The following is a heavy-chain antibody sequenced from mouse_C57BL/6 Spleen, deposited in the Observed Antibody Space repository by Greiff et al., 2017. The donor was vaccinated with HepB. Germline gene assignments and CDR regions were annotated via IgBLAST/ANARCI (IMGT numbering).Heavy chain of an antibody. CDR3: ARDDYYASYSFDS. CDR2: ISSGSSTI. CDR1: GFTFSDYG. D-gene: IGHD2-3*01. V-gene: IGHV5-17*01. Sequence: EVQGVESGGGLVKPGGSLKLSCAASGFTFSDYGMHWVRQAPEKGLEWVAYISSGSSTIYYADTVKGRFTISRDNAKNTLFLQMTSLRSEDTTMYYCARDDYYASYSFDSWGQGTPLTVSS. J-gene: IGHJ2*01.